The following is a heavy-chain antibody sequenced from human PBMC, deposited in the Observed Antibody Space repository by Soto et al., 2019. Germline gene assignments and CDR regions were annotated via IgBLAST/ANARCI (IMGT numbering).Heavy chain of an antibody. Sequence: PGGSLRLSCAASGFTFSSYWMHWVRQAPGKGLVWVSRINSDGSSTSYADSVKGRFTISRDNSKNTLYLQMNSLRAEDTAVYYCVKGFGNYWAFDYWGQGTLVTVSS. J-gene: IGHJ4*02. CDR3: VKGFGNYWAFDY. CDR1: GFTFSSYW. V-gene: IGHV3-74*01. CDR2: INSDGSST. D-gene: IGHD1-26*01.